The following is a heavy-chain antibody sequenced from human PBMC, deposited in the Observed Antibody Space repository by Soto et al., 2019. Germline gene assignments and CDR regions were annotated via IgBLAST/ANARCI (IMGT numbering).Heavy chain of an antibody. CDR3: ARLSSEGGDIDY. CDR1: GGSFSGYY. D-gene: IGHD3-16*02. J-gene: IGHJ4*02. CDR2: INHSGST. V-gene: IGHV4-34*01. Sequence: SETLSLTCAVYGGSFSGYYWSWIRQPPGKGLEWIGEINHSGSTNYNPSLKSRVTISVDTSKNQFSLKLSSVTAADTAVYYCARLSSEGGDIDYWGQGTLVTVSS.